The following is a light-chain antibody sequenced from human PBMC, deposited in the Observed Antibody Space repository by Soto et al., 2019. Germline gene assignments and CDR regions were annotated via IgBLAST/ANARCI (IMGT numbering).Light chain of an antibody. CDR1: KLGDKY. Sequence: SYELTQPPSVSVSPGQTASITCSGDKLGDKYACWYQQKPGQSPVLVIYQDSKRPSGIPERFSGSNSGNTATLTISGTQAXDEADYYCQAWDSSTAVVFGGGTKLTVL. CDR2: QDS. V-gene: IGLV3-1*01. CDR3: QAWDSSTAVV. J-gene: IGLJ2*01.